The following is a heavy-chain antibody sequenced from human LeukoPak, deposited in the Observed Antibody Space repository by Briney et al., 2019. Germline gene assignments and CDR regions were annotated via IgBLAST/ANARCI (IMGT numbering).Heavy chain of an antibody. D-gene: IGHD3-9*01. V-gene: IGHV1-2*02. CDR1: GYTFTGYY. CDR2: INPNSGGT. J-gene: IGHJ6*03. Sequence: EASVKVSCKASGYTFTGYYMHWVRQAPGQGLEWMGWINPNSGGTNYAQKFQGRVTMTRDTSISTAYMELSRLRSDDTAVYYCASDILTGSDYYYYTDVWGKGTTVTVSS. CDR3: ASDILTGSDYYYYTDV.